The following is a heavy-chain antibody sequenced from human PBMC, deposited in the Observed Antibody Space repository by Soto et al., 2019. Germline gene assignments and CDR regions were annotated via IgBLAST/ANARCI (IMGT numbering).Heavy chain of an antibody. V-gene: IGHV4-61*05. Sequence: PSETLSLTCTVSCGSISSSSHYWGWIRQPPGKGLEWIGYIYYSGSTNYNPSLKSRVTISVDTSKNQFSLKLSSVTAADTAVYYCASVTRTCISTSCYRYYYGMDVWGQGTTVTSP. CDR2: IYYSGST. CDR3: ASVTRTCISTSCYRYYYGMDV. CDR1: CGSISSSSHY. D-gene: IGHD2-2*02. J-gene: IGHJ6*02.